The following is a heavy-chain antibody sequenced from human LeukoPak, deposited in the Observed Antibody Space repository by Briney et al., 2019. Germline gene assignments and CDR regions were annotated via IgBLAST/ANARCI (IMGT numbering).Heavy chain of an antibody. Sequence: GGSLRLFCEASGFTFSSYAMSWVRQAPGKGLDWVSGISGSGSSTYYADSVKGRFTISRDNSKNTLYLQMNSLRAEDTAVYYCAKDGSARSYYDYGGQGTLATVSA. D-gene: IGHD3-10*01. CDR1: GFTFSSYA. J-gene: IGHJ4*02. CDR3: AKDGSARSYYDY. V-gene: IGHV3-23*01. CDR2: ISGSGSST.